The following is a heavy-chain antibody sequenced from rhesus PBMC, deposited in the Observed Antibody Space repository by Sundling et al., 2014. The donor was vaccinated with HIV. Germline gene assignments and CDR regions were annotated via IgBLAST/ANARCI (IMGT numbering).Heavy chain of an antibody. Sequence: QVLLQESGPGLVKPSETLSLTCTVSGVSISSYWWSWIRQPPGKGLEWIGEINGNSGSTNYNPSLKSRVSISKDTSKNQFSLNLSSVTASDTAVYYCAGDWSYWGQGVLVTVSS. D-gene: IGHD6-13*01. CDR2: INGNSGST. J-gene: IGHJ4*01. V-gene: IGHV4-80*01. CDR3: AGDWSY. CDR1: GVSISSYW.